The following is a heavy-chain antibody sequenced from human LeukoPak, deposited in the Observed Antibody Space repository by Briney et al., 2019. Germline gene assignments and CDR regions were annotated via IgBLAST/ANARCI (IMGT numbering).Heavy chain of an antibody. J-gene: IGHJ4*02. Sequence: GGSLRLSCAASGFTFSSYGMHWVRQAPGKGLEWVAVISYDGSNKYYADSVKGRFTISRDNSKNTLYLQMNSQRAGDTAAFYCAKDNYYGSSAVIDYWGQGTLVTVSS. V-gene: IGHV3-30*18. CDR3: AKDNYYGSSAVIDY. CDR2: ISYDGSNK. D-gene: IGHD3-22*01. CDR1: GFTFSSYG.